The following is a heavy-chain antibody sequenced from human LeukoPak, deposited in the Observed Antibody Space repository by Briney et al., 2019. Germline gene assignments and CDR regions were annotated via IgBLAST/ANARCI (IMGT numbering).Heavy chain of an antibody. D-gene: IGHD6-6*01. Sequence: GGSLRLSCAASGFTFSSYGMSWVRQAPGKGLEWVSAMSSSSSYIYYADSVKGRFTISRDNAKNSLYLQMNSLRAEDTAVYYCARAKSSTYFDLWGRGTLVTVSS. CDR1: GFTFSSYG. V-gene: IGHV3-21*01. CDR2: MSSSSSYI. J-gene: IGHJ2*01. CDR3: ARAKSSTYFDL.